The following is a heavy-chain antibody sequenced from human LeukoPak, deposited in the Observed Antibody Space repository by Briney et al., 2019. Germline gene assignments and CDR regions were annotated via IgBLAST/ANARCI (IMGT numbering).Heavy chain of an antibody. V-gene: IGHV3-11*05. CDR2: ISSSSSYT. CDR3: ARGVTTVTRARYYLDR. J-gene: IGHJ4*02. Sequence: PGGSLRLSCADSGFTSSGYYKSWIRQAPGKGLEWVSYISSSSSYTNYADSVKGRFTISRDNAKNSLYLQMNSQRAEDTAVYYCARGVTTVTRARYYLDRWGRGRLVTVSS. CDR1: GFTSSGYY. D-gene: IGHD4-17*01.